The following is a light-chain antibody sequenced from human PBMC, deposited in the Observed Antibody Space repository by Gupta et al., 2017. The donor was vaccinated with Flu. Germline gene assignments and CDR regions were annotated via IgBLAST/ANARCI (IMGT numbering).Light chain of an antibody. CDR1: SSDVGGSKY. CDR2: EVS. J-gene: IGLJ1*01. CDR3: SSYSSSSTLYV. Sequence: QSALTQPASVSGSPGQSITISCTGTSSDVGGSKYVSWYQQHPGKAPKLIIYEVSNRPSGVSSRFSGSKSGNTASLTISGLQAEDEADYHCSSYSSSSTLYVFGTGTKVTVL. V-gene: IGLV2-14*01.